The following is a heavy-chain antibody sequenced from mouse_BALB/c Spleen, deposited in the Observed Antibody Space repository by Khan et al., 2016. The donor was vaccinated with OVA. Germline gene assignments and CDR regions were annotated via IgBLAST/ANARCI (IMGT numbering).Heavy chain of an antibody. J-gene: IGHJ1*01. Sequence: QIQLVQSGPEPKKPGETVKISCKASGYTFTNHGMNWVKQAPGKGLKWMGWINTYTGEPTYADDFKGRFAFSLETSASTAYLQINNLKNEDMATYFCASGYWYFDVWGEGTTVTVSS. V-gene: IGHV9-1*02. CDR2: INTYTGEP. CDR1: GYTFTNHG. CDR3: ASGYWYFDV.